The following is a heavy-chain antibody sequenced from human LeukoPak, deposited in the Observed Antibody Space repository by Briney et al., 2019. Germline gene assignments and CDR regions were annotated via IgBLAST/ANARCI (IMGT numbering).Heavy chain of an antibody. Sequence: ASVKVSCKASGYTFTSYDINWVRQATGQGLEWMGWMNPNSGNTGYAQKFQGRVTMTRNTSISTAYMELSSLRSEDTAVYYCARVGVGPYYDFWSGHSDAFDIWGQGTMVTVSS. CDR2: MNPNSGNT. D-gene: IGHD3-3*01. J-gene: IGHJ3*02. CDR3: ARVGVGPYYDFWSGHSDAFDI. V-gene: IGHV1-8*01. CDR1: GYTFTSYD.